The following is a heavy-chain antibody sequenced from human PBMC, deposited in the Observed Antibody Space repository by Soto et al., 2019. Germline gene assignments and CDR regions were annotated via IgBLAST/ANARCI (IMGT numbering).Heavy chain of an antibody. J-gene: IGHJ6*03. CDR2: ISGSGGST. Sequence: LRLSCAASGFTFSSYAMSWVRQAPGKGLEWVSAISGSGGSTYYADSVKGRFTISRDNSKNTLYLQMNSLRAEDTAVYYCANRGGSHYYMDVWGKGTTVTVSS. V-gene: IGHV3-23*01. CDR1: GFTFSSYA. CDR3: ANRGGSHYYMDV. D-gene: IGHD3-10*01.